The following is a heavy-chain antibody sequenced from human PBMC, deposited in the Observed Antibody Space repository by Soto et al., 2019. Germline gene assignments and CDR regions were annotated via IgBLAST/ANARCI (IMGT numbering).Heavy chain of an antibody. CDR2: ISDGGGST. J-gene: IGHJ6*02. D-gene: IGHD1-26*01. CDR3: AKTTMGATHFYSVMDV. Sequence: PGGSLRLSCAASGFTFSSYAMSWVRQAPGKGLEWVSGISDGGGSTYYADSVKGRFTFSRDNSKNTLYLQMNGLRAEDTAIYYCAKTTMGATHFYSVMDVWRQGTTVTVSS. CDR1: GFTFSSYA. V-gene: IGHV3-23*01.